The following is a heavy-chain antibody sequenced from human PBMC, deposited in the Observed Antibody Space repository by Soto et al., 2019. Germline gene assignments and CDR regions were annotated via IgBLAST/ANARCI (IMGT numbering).Heavy chain of an antibody. Sequence: SETLSLTCTVSGGSISSGGYYWSWIRQHPGKGLEWIGYIYYSGSTYYNPSLKSRVTISVDTSKNQFSLKLSSVTAADTAVYYCARDRIGEHAVPDYYDSGGLDRNAFDIWGQGTMVTVSS. CDR2: IYYSGST. J-gene: IGHJ3*02. V-gene: IGHV4-31*03. CDR1: GGSISSGGYY. D-gene: IGHD3-22*01. CDR3: ARDRIGEHAVPDYYDSGGLDRNAFDI.